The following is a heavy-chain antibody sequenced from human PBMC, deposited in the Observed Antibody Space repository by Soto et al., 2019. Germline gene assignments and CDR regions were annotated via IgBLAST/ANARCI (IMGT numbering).Heavy chain of an antibody. CDR1: GFTFSSYG. Sequence: GGSLRLSCAASGFTFSSYGMHWVRQAPGKGLEWVAVIWYDGSNKYYADSVKGRFTISRDNSKNTLYLQMNSLRAEDTAVYYCARSYGDPTYYYYGMDVWGQGTTVTVSS. J-gene: IGHJ6*02. CDR3: ARSYGDPTYYYYGMDV. V-gene: IGHV3-33*01. D-gene: IGHD7-27*01. CDR2: IWYDGSNK.